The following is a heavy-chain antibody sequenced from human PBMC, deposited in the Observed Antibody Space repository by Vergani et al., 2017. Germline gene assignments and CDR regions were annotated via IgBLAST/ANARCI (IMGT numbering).Heavy chain of an antibody. CDR2: IRSTANSYAT. CDR1: GFTFSSYG. V-gene: IGHV3-73*01. D-gene: IGHD4-17*01. J-gene: IGHJ4*02. CDR3: TSYYGDYLH. Sequence: VQLVESGGGVVQPGRSLRLSCAASGFTFSSYGMHWVRQAPGKGLEWVGRIRSTANSYATAYAASVKGRFTISRDDSKNTAYLQMNSLKTEDTAVYYCTSYYGDYLHWGQGTLVTVSS.